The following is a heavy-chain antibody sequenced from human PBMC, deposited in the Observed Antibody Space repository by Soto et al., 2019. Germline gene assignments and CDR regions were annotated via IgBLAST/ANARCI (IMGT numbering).Heavy chain of an antibody. J-gene: IGHJ6*02. CDR2: IYHSGST. D-gene: IGHD3-22*01. CDR3: ARTYYYDSRDSFCGMDV. V-gene: IGHV4-4*02. Sequence: QVQLQESGPGLVKPSGTLSLTCAVSGGSISSSNWWRWVRQPPGKGLEGLGEIYHSGSTNYNPSLKSRVTISVDKSKNQFSLKLSSVTAADTAVYYCARTYYYDSRDSFCGMDVWGQGTTVTVSS. CDR1: GGSISSSNW.